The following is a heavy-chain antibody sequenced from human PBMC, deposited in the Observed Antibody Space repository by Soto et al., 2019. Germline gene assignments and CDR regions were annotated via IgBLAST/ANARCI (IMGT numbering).Heavy chain of an antibody. V-gene: IGHV1-69*13. Sequence: SVKVSCKASGGTFSSYAISWVRQAPGQGLEWMGGIIPIFGTANYAQKFQGRVTITADESTSTAYMELSSLRSEDTAVYYCARGFVQANWFDPWGQGTLVTVSS. D-gene: IGHD3-3*01. CDR2: IIPIFGTA. CDR1: GGTFSSYA. J-gene: IGHJ5*02. CDR3: ARGFVQANWFDP.